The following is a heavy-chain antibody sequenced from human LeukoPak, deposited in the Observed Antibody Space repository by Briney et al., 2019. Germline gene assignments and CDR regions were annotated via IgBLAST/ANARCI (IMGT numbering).Heavy chain of an antibody. Sequence: GASVKVSRKASGYTFSGYYMHWVRQAPGQGLEWMGWINPNSGGTNYAQKFQGRVTMTRNTSISTAYMELSSLRSEDTAVYYCARVAAGKYYFDYWGQGTLVTVSS. CDR2: INPNSGGT. CDR1: GYTFSGYY. CDR3: ARVAAGKYYFDY. J-gene: IGHJ4*02. V-gene: IGHV1-2*02. D-gene: IGHD2-15*01.